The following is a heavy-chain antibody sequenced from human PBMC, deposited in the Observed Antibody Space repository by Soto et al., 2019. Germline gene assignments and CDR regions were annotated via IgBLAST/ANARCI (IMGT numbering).Heavy chain of an antibody. CDR3: ARGGGGGLFDP. CDR2: ISPRSTFR. D-gene: IGHD2-21*01. J-gene: IGHJ5*02. V-gene: IGHV3-11*06. Sequence: GWSLRLSCATSVFSFSDSYMSWIRQAPGKGLEWISYISPRSTFRDYAESVKGRFTISRDSVKNSLYLQMNNLAAGDTGVYYCARGGGGGLFDPWGQGSLVTVPQ. CDR1: VFSFSDSY.